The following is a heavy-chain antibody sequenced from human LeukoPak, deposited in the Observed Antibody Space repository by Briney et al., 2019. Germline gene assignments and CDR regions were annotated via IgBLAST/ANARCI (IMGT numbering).Heavy chain of an antibody. CDR3: ARRPDGTSHFDY. CDR2: IYYSGST. CDR1: GGSISSDGYY. D-gene: IGHD6-6*01. J-gene: IGHJ4*02. Sequence: PSETLSLTCTVSGGSISSDGYYWSRIRQHPGKGLEWIGYIYYSGSTYYNPSLKSRVTISVDTSKNHFSLKLSSVTAADTAVYYCARRPDGTSHFDYWGQGTLVTVSS. V-gene: IGHV4-31*03.